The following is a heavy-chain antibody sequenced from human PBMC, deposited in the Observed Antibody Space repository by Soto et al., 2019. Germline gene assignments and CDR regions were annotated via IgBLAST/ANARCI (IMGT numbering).Heavy chain of an antibody. J-gene: IGHJ6*02. D-gene: IGHD5-12*01. CDR1: GFTFSSYW. Sequence: GGSLRLSCVGSGFTFSSYWMGWVRQTPGKGLEWVATIRADGTEKYYVDSVKGRFTFSRDNAKTSVYLEMNSLRAEDTAVYYCVTAVRGYNANGDLWGQGTTVTVSS. CDR2: IRADGTEK. CDR3: VTAVRGYNANGDL. V-gene: IGHV3-7*03.